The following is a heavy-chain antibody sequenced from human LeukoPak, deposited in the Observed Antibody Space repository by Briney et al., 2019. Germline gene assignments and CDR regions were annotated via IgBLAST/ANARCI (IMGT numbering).Heavy chain of an antibody. D-gene: IGHD6-13*01. CDR2: INPNSGGT. Sequence: WMGWINPNSGGTNYAQKFQGRVTMTRDTSISTAYMELSRLRSDDTAVYYCAREVTAAGDYWGQGTLVTVSS. CDR3: AREVTAAGDY. V-gene: IGHV1-2*02. J-gene: IGHJ4*02.